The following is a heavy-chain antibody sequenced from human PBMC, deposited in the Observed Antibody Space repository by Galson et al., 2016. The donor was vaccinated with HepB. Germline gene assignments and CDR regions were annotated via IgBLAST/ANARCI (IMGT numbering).Heavy chain of an antibody. Sequence: LEWVSVISGSGGSTYYADSVKGRFTISRVNSKNTLYLQMNSLRAEDTAVYYCARVITMVRGILKQRDYYGMDVWGQGTTVTVSS. CDR2: ISGSGGST. CDR3: ARVITMVRGILKQRDYYGMDV. J-gene: IGHJ6*02. V-gene: IGHV3-23*01. D-gene: IGHD3-10*01.